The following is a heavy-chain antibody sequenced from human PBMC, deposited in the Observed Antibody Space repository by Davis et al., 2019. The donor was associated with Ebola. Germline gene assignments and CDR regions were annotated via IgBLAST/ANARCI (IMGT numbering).Heavy chain of an antibody. Sequence: AASVKVSCKASGYPFPSYDINWVRQAPGQGLEWMEWINPYSGNSGYALRFQGRITMTSNTSISTVFMELSTLRSDDTAVYYCARPDWSGARGGFDPWGQGTLVTVSS. D-gene: IGHD3-10*01. CDR1: GYPFPSYD. CDR2: INPYSGNS. J-gene: IGHJ5*02. CDR3: ARPDWSGARGGFDP. V-gene: IGHV1-8*01.